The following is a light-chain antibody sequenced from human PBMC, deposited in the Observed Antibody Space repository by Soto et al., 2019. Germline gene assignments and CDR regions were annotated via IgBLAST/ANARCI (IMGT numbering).Light chain of an antibody. J-gene: IGKJ1*01. CDR2: KAS. Sequence: DIQMTQSPSTLSASVGDRVTITCRASQSMSSWLAWYQQKPGKAPKLLIYKASSLESGVPSRFSGSGSGTEFTLTLRSLQPDDFSTYYCQQYNSYSWTFGQGTKVEIK. CDR3: QQYNSYSWT. CDR1: QSMSSW. V-gene: IGKV1-5*03.